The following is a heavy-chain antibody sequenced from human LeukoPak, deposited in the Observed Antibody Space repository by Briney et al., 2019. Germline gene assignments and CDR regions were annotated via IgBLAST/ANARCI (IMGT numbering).Heavy chain of an antibody. CDR3: ARDRGVVVPAAIHYYYYGMDV. D-gene: IGHD2-2*01. CDR2: IYYSGST. V-gene: IGHV4-31*03. J-gene: IGHJ6*02. Sequence: SETLSLTCTVSGGSISSGGYYWSWIRQHPGKGLEWIGYIYYSGSTYYNPSLKSRVTISVDTSKNQFSLKLSSETAADTAVYYCARDRGVVVPAAIHYYYYGMDVWGQGTTVTVSS. CDR1: GGSISSGGYY.